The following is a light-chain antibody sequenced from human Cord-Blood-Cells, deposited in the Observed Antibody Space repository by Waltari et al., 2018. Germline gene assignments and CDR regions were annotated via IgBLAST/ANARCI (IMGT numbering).Light chain of an antibody. J-gene: IGKJ3*01. CDR2: DAS. Sequence: EIVLTQSSATLSLSPGERATLSCRASQSVSSYLAWYQQKPGQAARLLIYDASNRATGIPARFTGRVSWTDFTLTIISLHPKDFAVYYYQQRSNWPPFTFGPGTKVDIK. CDR3: QQRSNWPPFT. CDR1: QSVSSY. V-gene: IGKV3-11*01.